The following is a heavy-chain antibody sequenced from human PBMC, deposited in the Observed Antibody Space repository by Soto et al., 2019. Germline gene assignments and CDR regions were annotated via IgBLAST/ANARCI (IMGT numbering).Heavy chain of an antibody. CDR3: ARGRIAARPLGASRFDY. Sequence: ASVKVSCKASGYTFISYYMHWVRQAPGQGLEWMGIINPSGGSTSYAQKFQGRVTMTRDTSTSTVYMELSSLRSEDTAVYYCARGRIAARPLGASRFDYWGQGTLVTVSS. V-gene: IGHV1-46*01. CDR1: GYTFISYY. J-gene: IGHJ4*02. D-gene: IGHD6-6*01. CDR2: INPSGGST.